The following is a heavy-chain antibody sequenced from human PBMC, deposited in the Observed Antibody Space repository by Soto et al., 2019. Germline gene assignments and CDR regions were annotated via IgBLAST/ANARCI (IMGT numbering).Heavy chain of an antibody. J-gene: IGHJ3*02. D-gene: IGHD2-2*01. CDR2: INSDGSTT. V-gene: IGHV3-74*03. CDR1: GFTLSSYW. Sequence: GGSLRLSCAASGFTLSSYWVHWVRQAPGKGLLWVSQINSDGSTTTYADSVKGRCTISRDNAKNTVYLQVNSLRAEDKAAYYCARDHQGRTAFDIWGQGTMVTVSS. CDR3: ARDHQGRTAFDI.